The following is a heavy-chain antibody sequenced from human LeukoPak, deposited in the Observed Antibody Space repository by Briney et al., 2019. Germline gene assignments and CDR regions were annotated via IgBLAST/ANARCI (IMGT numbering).Heavy chain of an antibody. D-gene: IGHD3-16*02. Sequence: PGGSLRLSCATSGFTFSNYEMNWVRQAPGKGLEWVSYISSSGSTIYYADSVKGRFTISRDNAKNSLYLQMNSLRAEDTAVYYCARVGDYVWGSYRYRWFDPWGQGTLVTVSS. CDR1: GFTFSNYE. CDR3: ARVGDYVWGSYRYRWFDP. V-gene: IGHV3-48*03. J-gene: IGHJ5*02. CDR2: ISSSGSTI.